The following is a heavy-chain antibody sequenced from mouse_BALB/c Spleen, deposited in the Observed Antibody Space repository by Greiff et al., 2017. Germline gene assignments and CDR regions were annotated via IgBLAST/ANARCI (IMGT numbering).Heavy chain of an antibody. CDR1: GYAFSSYW. CDR2: IYPGDGDT. Sequence: QVQLQQSGAELVRPGSSVKISCKASGYAFSSYWMNWVKQRPGQGLEWIGQIYPGDGDTNYNGKFKGKATLTADKSSSTAYMQLSSLTSEDSAVYFCARSTMIREGFDYWGQGTTLTVSS. CDR3: ARSTMIREGFDY. D-gene: IGHD2-4*01. V-gene: IGHV1-80*01. J-gene: IGHJ2*01.